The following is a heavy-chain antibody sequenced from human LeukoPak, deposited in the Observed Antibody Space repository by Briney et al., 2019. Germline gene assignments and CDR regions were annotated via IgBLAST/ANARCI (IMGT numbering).Heavy chain of an antibody. Sequence: SETLSLTCTVSGGSVSSGSYYWSWIRQPPGKGLEWIGYIYYSGSTNYNPSLKSRITISVDTSKNQFSLKLSSVTAADTAVYYCARDEYYGSGSYYYFQHWGQGTLVTVSS. CDR1: GGSVSSGSYY. D-gene: IGHD3-10*01. CDR2: IYYSGST. J-gene: IGHJ1*01. V-gene: IGHV4-61*01. CDR3: ARDEYYGSGSYYYFQH.